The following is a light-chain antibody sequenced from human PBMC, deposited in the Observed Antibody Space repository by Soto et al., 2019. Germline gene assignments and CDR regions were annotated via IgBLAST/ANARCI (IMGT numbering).Light chain of an antibody. CDR3: CSYAGSTIYVV. CDR1: SSDIGSDDR. V-gene: IGLV2-23*01. CDR2: EDT. J-gene: IGLJ2*01. Sequence: QSALTQPASVSGSPGQSIIISCTGTSSDIGSDDRVSWYQWLPCKAPKLMIYEDTRRPSGISHRFSGSKSGNTASLTISGLLAEDEADYYCCSYAGSTIYVVFGGGTKLTVL.